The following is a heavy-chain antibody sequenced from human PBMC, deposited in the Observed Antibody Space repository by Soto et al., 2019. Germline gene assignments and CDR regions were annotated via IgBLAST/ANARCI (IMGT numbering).Heavy chain of an antibody. Sequence: QVQLQEAGPGLVRPSETLSLTCTVSGASIGSSYWSWIRQPPGKGLEWMGYIFYTGSNNYSLSLNCRVSITTDPSTNQLSLTLRSVAAADTAVYYCARVSTVTNLDCWGLGMFVTGSS. CDR2: IFYTGSN. V-gene: IGHV4-59*01. D-gene: IGHD4-17*01. CDR3: ARVSTVTNLDC. CDR1: GASIGSSY. J-gene: IGHJ4*01.